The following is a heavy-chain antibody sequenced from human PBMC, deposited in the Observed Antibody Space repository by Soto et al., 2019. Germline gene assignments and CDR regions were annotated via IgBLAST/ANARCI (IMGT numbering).Heavy chain of an antibody. CDR1: GGSFSDSA. D-gene: IGHD4-4*01. CDR3: ARGGIVAVPSALSSYDDYTHYRFDS. Sequence: QAQLAQSGAEVRSPGSSVKVSCRASGGSFSDSAFSWLRQAPGQGLEWVGGIIPMFAATKYAQRFQGRVTITADASTRTMYLALSSLTSDDSAVYFCARGGIVAVPSALSSYDDYTHYRFDSWGQGTLVSVS. V-gene: IGHV1-69*01. J-gene: IGHJ4*02. CDR2: IIPMFAAT.